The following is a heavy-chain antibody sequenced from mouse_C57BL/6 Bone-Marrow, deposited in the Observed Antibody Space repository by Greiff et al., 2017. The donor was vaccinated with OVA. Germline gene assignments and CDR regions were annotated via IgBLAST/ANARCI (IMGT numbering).Heavy chain of an antibody. CDR1: GYTFTSYG. CDR3: ARVDFYYFDY. J-gene: IGHJ2*01. V-gene: IGHV1-58*01. CDR2: IYIGNGFP. Sequence: VQLQQSGAELVRPGSSVKMSCKTSGYTFTSYGINWVKQRPGQGLEWVGYIYIGNGFPEYNEQFKGKATLASDTSSRTAYMQLCSLTAEDSAIYFCARVDFYYFDYWGQGTTLTVSS.